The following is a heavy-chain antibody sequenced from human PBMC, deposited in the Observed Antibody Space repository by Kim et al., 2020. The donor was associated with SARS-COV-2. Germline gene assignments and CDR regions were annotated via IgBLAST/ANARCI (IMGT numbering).Heavy chain of an antibody. D-gene: IGHD3-22*01. V-gene: IGHV1-3*01. CDR1: GYTFTSYA. J-gene: IGHJ4*02. Sequence: ASVKVSCKASGYTFTSYAMHWVRQAPGQRLEWMGWINAGNGNTKYSQKFQGRVTITRDTSASTAYMELSSLRSEDTAVYYCARVHTYYYDSSGFLFDYWGQGTLVTVSS. CDR2: INAGNGNT. CDR3: ARVHTYYYDSSGFLFDY.